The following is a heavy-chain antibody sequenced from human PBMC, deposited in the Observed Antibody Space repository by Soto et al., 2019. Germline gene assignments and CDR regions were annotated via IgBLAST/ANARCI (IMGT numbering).Heavy chain of an antibody. CDR3: ARVVVVPAAISGWYFDL. CDR2: ISAYNGNT. V-gene: IGHV1-18*01. CDR1: GYTFTSYG. D-gene: IGHD2-2*02. J-gene: IGHJ2*01. Sequence: ASVKVSCKASGYTFTSYGISWVRQAPGQGLEWMGWISAYNGNTNYAQKLQGRVTMTTDTSTSTAYMELRSLRSDDTAVYYCARVVVVPAAISGWYFDLWGRGTLVTVSS.